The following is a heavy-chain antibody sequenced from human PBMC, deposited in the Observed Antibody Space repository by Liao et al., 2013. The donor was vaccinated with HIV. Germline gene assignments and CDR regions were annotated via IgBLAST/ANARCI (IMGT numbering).Heavy chain of an antibody. D-gene: IGHD6-19*01. Sequence: QEQLQESGPGLVKPSETLSLTCAVYGGSFSGYYWSWIRQPPGKGLEWIGEINHSGSTNYNPSLKSRVTISVDTSKNQFSLKLSSVTAADTAVYYCAREAGSGWGFDYWAREPWSPSP. CDR1: GGSFSGYY. V-gene: IGHV4-34*10. J-gene: IGHJ4*02. CDR3: AREAGSGWGFDY. CDR2: INHSGST.